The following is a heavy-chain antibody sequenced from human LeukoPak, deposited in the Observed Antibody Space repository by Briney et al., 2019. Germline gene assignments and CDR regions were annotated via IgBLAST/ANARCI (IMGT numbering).Heavy chain of an antibody. V-gene: IGHV5-51*01. J-gene: IGHJ4*02. CDR3: ARLAANSRVRNFDF. D-gene: IGHD2/OR15-2a*01. CDR1: GYSFPTSW. CDR2: VYPDDSDT. Sequence: GEPLKISCKGSGYSFPTSWIGWVRQMPGKGLEWMGIVYPDDSDTRYSPSFRGQVTISADKSISTAYLQWSSLKASDTAIYYCARLAANSRVRNFDFWGQGTLVTVSS.